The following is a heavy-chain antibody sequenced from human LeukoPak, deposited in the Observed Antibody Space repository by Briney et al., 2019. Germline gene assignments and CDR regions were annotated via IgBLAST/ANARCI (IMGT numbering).Heavy chain of an antibody. CDR2: ISYSGST. Sequence: SETLSLTCTVSGDSISSYHWSWIRQPPGKGLEWIGYISYSGSTNYNPSLKSRVTISIDTSKNQFSLKLSSVTAADTAVYYCAGVGRGDYVWGSYSFDYWGQGTLVTVSS. CDR1: GDSISSYH. CDR3: AGVGRGDYVWGSYSFDY. V-gene: IGHV4-59*01. D-gene: IGHD3-16*01. J-gene: IGHJ4*02.